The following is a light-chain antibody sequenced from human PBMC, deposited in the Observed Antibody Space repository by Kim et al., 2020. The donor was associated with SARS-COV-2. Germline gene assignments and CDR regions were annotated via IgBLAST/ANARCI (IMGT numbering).Light chain of an antibody. CDR1: NIGSKS. Sequence: YELTQSPSVSVAPGKTARITCGGNNIGSKSVHWYQQKPGQAPVLVIYYDSDRPSGIPERFSGSNSGNTATLTISRVEAGDEADYYCQVWDSSSDHVFGT. J-gene: IGLJ1*01. CDR2: YDS. CDR3: QVWDSSSDHV. V-gene: IGLV3-21*04.